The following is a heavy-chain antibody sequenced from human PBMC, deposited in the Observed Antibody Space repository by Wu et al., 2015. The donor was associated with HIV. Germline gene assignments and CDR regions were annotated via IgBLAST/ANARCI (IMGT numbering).Heavy chain of an antibody. Sequence: QVQLVQSGAEVKKPGSSVKVSCKASGGTFSSYAISWVRQAPGQGLEWMGGIIPIFGTANYAQKFQGRVTITTDESTSTAYMELSSLRSEDTAVYYCASGGTTVRTNAFDIWGQGDKWSPSLQ. CDR3: ASGGTTVRTNAFDI. J-gene: IGHJ3*02. V-gene: IGHV1-69*05. CDR2: IIPIFGTA. D-gene: IGHD4-17*01. CDR1: GGTFSSYA.